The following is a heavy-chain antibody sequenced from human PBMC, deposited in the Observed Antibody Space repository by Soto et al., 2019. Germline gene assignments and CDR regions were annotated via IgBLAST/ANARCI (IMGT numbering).Heavy chain of an antibody. CDR2: VHHSGST. CDR3: AREGDHPFSLGY. J-gene: IGHJ4*02. CDR1: GGSITDKW. Sequence: QVQLQESGPGLVKPSGILSLTCAVSGGSITDKWWCWIRQTPGKGLEWIGEVHHSGSTNYIPSLKSRVTMSVDTSKNDFSMKLFSLTAADTAIYYCAREGDHPFSLGYWGQGTLVTVSS. D-gene: IGHD3-16*01. V-gene: IGHV4-4*02.